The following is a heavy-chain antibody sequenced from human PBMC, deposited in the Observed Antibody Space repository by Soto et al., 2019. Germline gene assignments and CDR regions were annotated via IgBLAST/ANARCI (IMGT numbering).Heavy chain of an antibody. J-gene: IGHJ4*02. V-gene: IGHV4-59*08. CDR3: ARWAAGSSTFDQ. CDR2: IYYSGST. CDR1: GGSISTYY. Sequence: QVQLQESGPGLVKPSETLSLTCTVSGGSISTYYWSWIRQPPGKGLEWIGYIYYSGSTNYNPSLSSRVTMSIDTSKNRFSLKLNSVTAADTAVYYCARWAAGSSTFDQWGQGTLVTVSS. D-gene: IGHD6-19*01.